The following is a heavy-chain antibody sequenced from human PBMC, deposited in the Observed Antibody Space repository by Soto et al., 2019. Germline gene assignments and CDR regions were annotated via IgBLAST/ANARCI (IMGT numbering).Heavy chain of an antibody. CDR3: ARDLTFCSTDGRLEP. V-gene: IGHV4-59*01. Sequence: SETLSLTCTVSGGSMSRYYWTWIRQPPGKGLEWIGNIHYTGSTNYNPSLKSRVTILLGTSTSQFSLKVSSVTAADTAVYYCARDLTFCSTDGRLEPWGPGTLATVCS. D-gene: IGHD3-10*02. J-gene: IGHJ5*02. CDR2: IHYTGST. CDR1: GGSMSRYY.